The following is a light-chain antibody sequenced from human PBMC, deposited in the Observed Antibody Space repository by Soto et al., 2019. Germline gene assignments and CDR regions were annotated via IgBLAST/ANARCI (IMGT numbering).Light chain of an antibody. CDR1: GDISKY. Sequence: DIQMTQSPSSLSASVGDRVTISCRATGDISKYLAWYQRKPGKAPTLLIYGASTLQSGVPSRFSGSGSGTEFTLTIGSLQPEDGATYYCQKYGSAPLNFGGGTKVEI. V-gene: IGKV1-27*01. J-gene: IGKJ4*01. CDR2: GAS. CDR3: QKYGSAPLN.